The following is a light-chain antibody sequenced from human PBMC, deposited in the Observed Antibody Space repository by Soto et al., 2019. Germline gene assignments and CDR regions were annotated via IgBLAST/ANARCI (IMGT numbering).Light chain of an antibody. CDR1: QTISSW. CDR2: KAS. V-gene: IGKV1-5*03. Sequence: DIQMTQSPSTLSGSVGVRVTITCRASQTISSWLAWYQQKPGKSPKLLIYKASTLKSGVPSRFSGSGSGTEFTLTISRVEPDDFAVYYCQHFRAFGQGTRLEIK. J-gene: IGKJ5*01. CDR3: QHFRA.